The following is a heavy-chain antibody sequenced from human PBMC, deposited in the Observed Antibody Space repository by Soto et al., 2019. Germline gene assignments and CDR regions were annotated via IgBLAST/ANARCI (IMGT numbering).Heavy chain of an antibody. V-gene: IGHV1-18*01. D-gene: IGHD3-22*01. CDR1: GYTFTSYV. J-gene: IGHJ6*02. Sequence: QVQLVQSGAEVKKPGASVKVSCKASGYTFTSYVISWVRQAPGKGLEWMGWISAYNGNTNYAQKLQGRVTMTTDTSTITAYMELRSLRSDDTAVYYCARAGYYDSSGYQYGMDVWGQGTKVTVSS. CDR2: ISAYNGNT. CDR3: ARAGYYDSSGYQYGMDV.